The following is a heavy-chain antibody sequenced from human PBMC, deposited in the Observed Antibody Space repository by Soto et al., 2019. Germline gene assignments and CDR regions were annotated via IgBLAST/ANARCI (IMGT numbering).Heavy chain of an antibody. CDR2: IIPIFGTA. CDR1: GGTFSSYA. CDR3: ARGHRGSYSSSPQYYYYYYGMDV. J-gene: IGHJ6*02. Sequence: ASVKVSCKASGGTFSSYAISWVRQAPGQGLEWMGGIIPIFGTANYAQKFQGRVTITADESTSTAYMELSSLRSEDTAVYYCARGHRGSYSSSPQYYYYYYGMDVWGQGATVTVSS. V-gene: IGHV1-69*13. D-gene: IGHD6-6*01.